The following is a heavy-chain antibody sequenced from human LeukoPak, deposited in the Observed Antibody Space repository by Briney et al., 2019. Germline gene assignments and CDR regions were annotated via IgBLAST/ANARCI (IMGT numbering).Heavy chain of an antibody. CDR3: AKDVLLWFGEYLDY. D-gene: IGHD3-10*01. Sequence: GGSLRLSCAASDFTFSSYAMNWVRQAPGKGLEWVSTISGSGGSTYYADSVKGRFTISRDNSKNTLYLQMNSLRAEDTAVYYCAKDVLLWFGEYLDYWGQGTLVTVSS. V-gene: IGHV3-23*01. J-gene: IGHJ4*02. CDR2: ISGSGGST. CDR1: DFTFSSYA.